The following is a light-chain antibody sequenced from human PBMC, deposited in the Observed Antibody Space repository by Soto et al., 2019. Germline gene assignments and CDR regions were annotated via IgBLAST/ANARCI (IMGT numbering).Light chain of an antibody. CDR3: SSYTGRNTLV. J-gene: IGLJ2*01. Sequence: QSVLTQPASVSGSPGQSITISCTGTSGDIGGYNYVSWYQQHPYKAPKLMIYDVSNRPSGVSNRFSGSKSGNTASLTISGLQAEDEADYYCSSYTGRNTLVFGGGTKLTVL. CDR1: SGDIGGYNY. V-gene: IGLV2-14*01. CDR2: DVS.